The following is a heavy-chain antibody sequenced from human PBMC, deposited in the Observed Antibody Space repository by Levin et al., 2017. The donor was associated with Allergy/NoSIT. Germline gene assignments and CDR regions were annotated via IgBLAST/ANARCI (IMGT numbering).Heavy chain of an antibody. D-gene: IGHD6-6*01. J-gene: IGHJ4*02. Sequence: ASVKVSCKASGYTFSDCAMNWVRQAPGQGLEWMGWINTKTGNPTYAQGFTGRFVFSMDTSVSTTYLQISGLKAEETAMYFWAREVDKSSTFIDYWGQGTLVTFSS. V-gene: IGHV7-4-1*02. CDR3: AREVDKSSTFIDY. CDR1: GYTFSDCA. CDR2: INTKTGNP.